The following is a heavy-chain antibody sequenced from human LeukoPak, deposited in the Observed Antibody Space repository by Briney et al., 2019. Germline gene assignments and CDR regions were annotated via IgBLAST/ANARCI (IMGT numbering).Heavy chain of an antibody. D-gene: IGHD6-13*01. V-gene: IGHV6-1*01. J-gene: IGHJ5*02. CDR1: GDRVSSNSAA. CDR2: TYYRSKWYN. Sequence: SQTLSLTRAVSGDRVSSNSAAWNWIRQSPSRGLEWLGRTYYRSKWYNDSAVSVKSRITINQETSKNQSSLQLNSVPPEDTAVYYCATSSSSWYFRFDPWGQGTLVTVSS. CDR3: ATSSSSWYFRFDP.